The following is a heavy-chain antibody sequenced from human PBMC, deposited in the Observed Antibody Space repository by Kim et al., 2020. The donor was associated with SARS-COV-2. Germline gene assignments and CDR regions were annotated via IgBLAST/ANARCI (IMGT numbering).Heavy chain of an antibody. CDR2: INHSGST. CDR1: GGSFSGYY. V-gene: IGHV4-34*01. CDR3: ARLSVAGTKTIYYYYGMDV. J-gene: IGHJ6*02. Sequence: SETLSLTCAVYGGSFSGYYWSWIRQPPGKGLEWIGEINHSGSTNYNPSLKSRVTISVDTSKNQFSLKLSSVTAADTAVYYCARLSVAGTKTIYYYYGMDVWGQGTTVTVSS. D-gene: IGHD6-19*01.